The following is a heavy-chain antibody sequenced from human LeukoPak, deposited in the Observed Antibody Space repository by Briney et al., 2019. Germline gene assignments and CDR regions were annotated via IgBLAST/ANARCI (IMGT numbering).Heavy chain of an antibody. CDR3: ARDPRIKDHSSGYDDY. Sequence: SVKVSCKASGGTFSSYTISWVRQAPGQGLEWMGRIIPILGIANYAQKFQGRVTITADKSTSTAYMELSSPRSEDTAVYYCARDPRIKDHSSGYDDYWGQGTLVTVSS. J-gene: IGHJ4*02. CDR1: GGTFSSYT. V-gene: IGHV1-69*04. D-gene: IGHD3-22*01. CDR2: IIPILGIA.